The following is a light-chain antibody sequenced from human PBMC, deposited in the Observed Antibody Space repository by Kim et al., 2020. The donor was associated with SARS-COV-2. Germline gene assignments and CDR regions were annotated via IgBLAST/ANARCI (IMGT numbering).Light chain of an antibody. CDR1: QSVSSN. V-gene: IGKV3-15*01. CDR3: KQYNNWLSGT. Sequence: EIVMTQSPATLSVSPGERATLSCRASQSVSSNLAWYQQKPGQAPRLLIYGASTRATGIPARFSGSGSGTEFTLTISSLQSEDFAVYYCKQYNNWLSGTFGQGTKLEI. J-gene: IGKJ2*02. CDR2: GAS.